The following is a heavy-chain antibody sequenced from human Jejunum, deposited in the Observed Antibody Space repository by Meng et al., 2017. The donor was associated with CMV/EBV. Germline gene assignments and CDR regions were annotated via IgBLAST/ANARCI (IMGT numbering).Heavy chain of an antibody. J-gene: IGHJ4*02. D-gene: IGHD6-19*01. CDR1: GYTFTSYD. CDR3: ATGVADFEY. CDR2: MNPNRGTT. V-gene: IGHV1-8*01. Sequence: QGQLVQSGAEVKKPGASGKVSCKASGYTFTSYDINWVRQGTGQGLEWMGWMNPNRGTTGYAQKFQGRVTMTRNISKSTAYMDLSSLRSEDTAVYYCATGVADFEYWGQGTLVTVSS.